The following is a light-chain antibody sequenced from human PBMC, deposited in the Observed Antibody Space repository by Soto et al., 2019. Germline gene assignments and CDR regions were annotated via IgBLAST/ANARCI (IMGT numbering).Light chain of an antibody. V-gene: IGKV3-11*01. CDR2: TAS. J-gene: IGKJ1*01. Sequence: EIVLTQSPATLSLSPGEGATLSCRASQSVSNYLAWYQHKPGQAPRLLIYTASSRATGIPARFSGSGSGTDFTLTISSLEPEDFAVYYCQQRSTWPPWTFGQGTKVEV. CDR1: QSVSNY. CDR3: QQRSTWPPWT.